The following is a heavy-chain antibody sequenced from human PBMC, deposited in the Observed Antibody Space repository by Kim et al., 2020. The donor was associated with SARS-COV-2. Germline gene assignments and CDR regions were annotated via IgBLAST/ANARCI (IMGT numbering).Heavy chain of an antibody. Sequence: KSRVTISVDTSKNQFSLKLSSVTAADTAVYYCARRHNYVWGSYRFDRMDVWGQGTTVTVSS. D-gene: IGHD3-16*02. V-gene: IGHV4-39*07. J-gene: IGHJ6*02. CDR3: ARRHNYVWGSYRFDRMDV.